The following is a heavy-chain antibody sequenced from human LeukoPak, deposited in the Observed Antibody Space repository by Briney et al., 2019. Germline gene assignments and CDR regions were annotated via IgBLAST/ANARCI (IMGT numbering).Heavy chain of an antibody. CDR2: INHSGST. Sequence: SETLSLTCAVYGGSFSSYYWSWIRQPPGKGLEWIGEINHSGSTNFNPSVKSRVTMSVDTSKKQFSLKLTSVTAADTAVYYCARRVPKDYSSRPRTGIDAFDTWGQGTMVTVSS. CDR1: GGSFSSYY. D-gene: IGHD6-13*01. J-gene: IGHJ3*02. V-gene: IGHV4-34*01. CDR3: ARRVPKDYSSRPRTGIDAFDT.